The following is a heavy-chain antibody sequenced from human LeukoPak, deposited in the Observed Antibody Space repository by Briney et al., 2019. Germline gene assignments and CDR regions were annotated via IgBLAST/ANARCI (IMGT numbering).Heavy chain of an antibody. CDR1: GFTFSSYS. CDR3: AKVEGSSWCAGIYDAFDI. CDR2: ISSSSSTI. J-gene: IGHJ3*02. Sequence: PGGSLRLSCAASGFTFSSYSMNWVRQAPGKGLEWVSYISSSSSTIYYADSVKGRFTISRDNSKNTLYLQMNSLRAEDTAVYYCAKVEGSSWCAGIYDAFDIWGQGTMVTVSS. V-gene: IGHV3-48*01. D-gene: IGHD6-13*01.